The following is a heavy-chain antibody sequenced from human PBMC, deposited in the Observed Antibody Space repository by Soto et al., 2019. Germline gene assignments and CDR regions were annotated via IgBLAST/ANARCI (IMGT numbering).Heavy chain of an antibody. D-gene: IGHD3-3*01. J-gene: IGHJ4*02. CDR2: INWNSGRI. V-gene: IGHV3-9*01. CDR1: GFNFNNYA. Sequence: EVQLVESGGGLVQPGGSLRLSCAASGFNFNNYAMHWVRQAPGKGLEWVSGINWNSGRIVYADSVKGRFTISRDNAKNSLYLQMNSLRPEDTALYDCAKGGNRHYDFWSDYWGQGTLVTVSS. CDR3: AKGGNRHYDFWSDY.